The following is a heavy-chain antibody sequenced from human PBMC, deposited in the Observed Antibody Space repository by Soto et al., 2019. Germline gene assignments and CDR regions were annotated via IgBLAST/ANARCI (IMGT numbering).Heavy chain of an antibody. CDR1: GGTFSSYA. CDR3: GWGNIVATIGPGYYYGMDV. CDR2: IIPIFGTA. D-gene: IGHD5-12*01. J-gene: IGHJ6*02. Sequence: GASVKVSCKASGGTFSSYAISWVRQAPGQGLEWMGGIIPIFGTANYAQKFQGRVTITADESTSTAYMELSSLRSEDTAVYYCGWGNIVATIGPGYYYGMDVWGQGITVTVSS. V-gene: IGHV1-69*13.